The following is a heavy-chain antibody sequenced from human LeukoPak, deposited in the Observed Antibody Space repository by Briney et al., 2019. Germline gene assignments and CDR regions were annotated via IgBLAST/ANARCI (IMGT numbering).Heavy chain of an antibody. CDR2: ISYDGSNK. V-gene: IGHV3-30*03. J-gene: IGHJ4*02. CDR1: GFTFSNYG. D-gene: IGHD5-24*01. CDR3: ARGSRTIELGDDY. Sequence: GRSLRLSCAASGFTFSNYGMHWVRQSPGRGLEWVAVISYDGSNKYYADSVKGRFTISRDISKNTLYLQMNSLRAEDTAVYYCARGSRTIELGDDYWGQGTLVTVSS.